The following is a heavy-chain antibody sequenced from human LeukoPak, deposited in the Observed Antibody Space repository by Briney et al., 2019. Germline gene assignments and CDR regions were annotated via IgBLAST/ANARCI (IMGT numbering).Heavy chain of an antibody. J-gene: IGHJ4*02. CDR1: GFTFDDYA. CDR3: ARDQEVATTD. CDR2: ISWNSGSI. Sequence: GGSLRLSCAASGFTFDDYAMHWVRQAPGKGLEWVSGISWNSGSIGYADSVKGRFTISRDNAKNSLYLQMNSLRAEDTAVYYCARDQEVATTDWGQGTLVTVSS. D-gene: IGHD5-12*01. V-gene: IGHV3-9*01.